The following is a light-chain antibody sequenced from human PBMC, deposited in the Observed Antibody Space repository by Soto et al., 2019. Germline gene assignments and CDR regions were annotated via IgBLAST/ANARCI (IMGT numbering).Light chain of an antibody. CDR1: TSDVGAYNY. CDR3: CSKAGNVDV. J-gene: IGLJ1*01. CDR2: DVS. V-gene: IGLV2-11*01. Sequence: QSVLTQPPSVSGSPGQSVTISCTGTTSDVGAYNYVSWYQQHPGKAPKVLIFDVSKRPSGVPDRFSGSKSGNTASLTISGLQAEDEADYYCCSKAGNVDVFGTGTKVTVL.